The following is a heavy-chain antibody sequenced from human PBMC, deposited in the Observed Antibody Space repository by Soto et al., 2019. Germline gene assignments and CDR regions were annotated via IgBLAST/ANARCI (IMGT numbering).Heavy chain of an antibody. D-gene: IGHD2-15*01. CDR2: IRNKANSYAT. Sequence: EVQLVESGGGLVQPGGSLKLSCAASGFTFSGSSVHWVRQASGKGLEWVGRIRNKANSYATAYAASVRGRFTISRDDSKNTAFLQMNRLNTEDTAVYYCISHSPEDMIRTWGQGTLVTVSS. CDR3: ISHSPEDMIRT. CDR1: GFTFSGSS. V-gene: IGHV3-73*02. J-gene: IGHJ4*02.